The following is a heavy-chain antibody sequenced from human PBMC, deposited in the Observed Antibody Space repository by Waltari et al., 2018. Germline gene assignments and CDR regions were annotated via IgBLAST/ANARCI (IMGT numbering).Heavy chain of an antibody. V-gene: IGHV1-8*01. Sequence: QEQMAQSGAEVKKPGSSVKVSCKASGYTTSSDDFNWVRQATGKGLEWMGWMNPNSGNAGYAQKFQGRVTMTWNTSISTAYMELRSLRSDDTAMYYCARGYNSSWYGAYFDPWGQGTQVTVSS. CDR1: GYTTSSDD. CDR2: MNPNSGNA. D-gene: IGHD6-13*01. CDR3: ARGYNSSWYGAYFDP. J-gene: IGHJ5*02.